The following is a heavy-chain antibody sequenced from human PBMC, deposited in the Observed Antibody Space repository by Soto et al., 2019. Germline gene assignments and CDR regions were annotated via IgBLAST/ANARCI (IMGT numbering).Heavy chain of an antibody. CDR2: IRSKAYGGTT. CDR3: TRDARDFWSGYSNYYYGMDV. V-gene: IGHV3-49*03. J-gene: IGHJ6*02. CDR1: GFTFGDYA. D-gene: IGHD3-3*01. Sequence: GGSLRLSCTASGFTFGDYAMSWFRQAPGKGLEWVGFIRSKAYGGTTEYAASVKGRFTISRDDSKSIAYLQMNSLKTEDTAVYYCTRDARDFWSGYSNYYYGMDVWGQGTTVTVSS.